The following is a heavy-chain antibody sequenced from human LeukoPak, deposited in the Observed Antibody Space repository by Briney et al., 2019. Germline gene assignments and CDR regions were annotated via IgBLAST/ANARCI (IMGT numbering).Heavy chain of an antibody. V-gene: IGHV3-21*04. CDR1: GFTFSSYT. Sequence: GGSLRLSCEASGFTFSSYTMNWVRRAPGKGLEWVSSISSSSSYIYYADSMKGRFTISRDNAKNSLYLQMNSLRAEDTAVYYCARGKEVVPAAGNWFDPWGQGTLVTVSS. CDR3: ARGKEVVPAAGNWFDP. J-gene: IGHJ5*02. D-gene: IGHD2-2*01. CDR2: ISSSSSYI.